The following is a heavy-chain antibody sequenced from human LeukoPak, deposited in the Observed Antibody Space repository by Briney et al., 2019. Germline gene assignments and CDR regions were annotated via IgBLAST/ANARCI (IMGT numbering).Heavy chain of an antibody. CDR3: AREGGRWELGSDAFDI. J-gene: IGHJ3*02. Sequence: GGSLRLSCAASGFTFSRYSINWVRQAPGKGLEWVSYISSSGTTIYYADSVKGRFTISRDNAKNSLYLQMNSLRAEDTAMYYCAREGGRWELGSDAFDIWGQGTMVTVSS. CDR2: ISSSGTTI. V-gene: IGHV3-48*04. D-gene: IGHD1-26*01. CDR1: GFTFSRYS.